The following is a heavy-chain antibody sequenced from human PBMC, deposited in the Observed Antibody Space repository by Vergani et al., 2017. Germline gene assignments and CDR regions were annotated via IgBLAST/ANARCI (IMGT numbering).Heavy chain of an antibody. V-gene: IGHV3-66*02. CDR3: ARGMTTETTDLDGFDI. J-gene: IGHJ3*02. CDR1: SFSVSSHY. D-gene: IGHD4-17*01. Sequence: LVESGGGFVQPGGSLRLSCAASSFSVSSHYMTWVRQAPGKGLEWGSTINIGGRTSYADSVKGRLTLTRDDSKNTLHLQMNSLRPEDTAVYYCARGMTTETTDLDGFDIWGQGTMVSVSS. CDR2: INIGGRT.